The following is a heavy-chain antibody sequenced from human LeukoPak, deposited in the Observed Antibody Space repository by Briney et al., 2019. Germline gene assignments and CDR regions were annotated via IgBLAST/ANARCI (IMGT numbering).Heavy chain of an antibody. CDR1: GFTFTIVW. J-gene: IGHJ4*02. CDR2: IATVVSTT. CDR3: ATLNSFGNDY. V-gene: IGHV3-74*01. Sequence: GGSLRLSCPASGFTFTIVWMHWVRHPPGKGRVWLSLIATVVSTTTYAHSVKGPYTPSTDKAQNTVYLQINSLRAEDTAVYFCATLNSFGNDYWGQGVLVTVSS. D-gene: IGHD5-18*01.